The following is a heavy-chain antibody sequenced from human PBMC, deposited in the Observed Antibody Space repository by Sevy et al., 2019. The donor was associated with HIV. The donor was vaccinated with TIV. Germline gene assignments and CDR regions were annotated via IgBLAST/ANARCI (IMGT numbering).Heavy chain of an antibody. CDR2: IFSSGTT. CDR1: GDSISGYY. CDR3: ARDRGGGDCSGGSCYFDYSYYYGMDV. Sequence: SETLSLTCTVSGDSISGYYWNWIRQPAGKGLEWIGRIFSSGTTNYNPSLKSRVTMSMDTSKNQFSLRLRSVTAADSAVDYCARDRGGGDCSGGSCYFDYSYYYGMDVWGQGTTVTVSS. J-gene: IGHJ6*02. V-gene: IGHV4-4*07. D-gene: IGHD2-15*01.